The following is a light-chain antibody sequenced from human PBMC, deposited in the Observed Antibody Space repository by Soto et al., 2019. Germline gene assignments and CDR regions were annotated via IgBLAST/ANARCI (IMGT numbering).Light chain of an antibody. CDR3: QVWHSNGDHKYV. V-gene: IGLV2-14*01. CDR1: SSDIDDYNY. Sequence: QSALTQPASVSGAPGQSITISCTGTSSDIDDYNYVSWYQQHPGKAPKLILYEVSNRPSGIPERFSGSKSGNTATLTISRVEVADEADYYCQVWHSNGDHKYVFGTGTKLTVL. J-gene: IGLJ1*01. CDR2: EVS.